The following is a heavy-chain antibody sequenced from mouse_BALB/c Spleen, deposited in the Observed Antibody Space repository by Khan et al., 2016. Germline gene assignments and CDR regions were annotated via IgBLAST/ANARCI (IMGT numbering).Heavy chain of an antibody. CDR3: TGSPTATRYFDV. CDR1: GYSITSDYA. D-gene: IGHD1-2*01. CDR2: IRYSGST. Sequence: EVQLQESGPGLVKPSQSLSLTCTVTGYSITSDYAWNWIRQFPGNKLEWMGYIRYSGSTTYNPSLKSRISITRATSKNQFFLQLYSVTTEDTATYYCTGSPTATRYFDVWGAGTTVTVSS. V-gene: IGHV3-2*02. J-gene: IGHJ1*01.